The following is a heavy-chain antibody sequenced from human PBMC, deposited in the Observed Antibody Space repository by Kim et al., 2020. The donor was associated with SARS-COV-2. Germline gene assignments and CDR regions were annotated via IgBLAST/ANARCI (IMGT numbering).Heavy chain of an antibody. V-gene: IGHV1-69*13. CDR2: IIPIFGTA. CDR1: GGTFSSYA. D-gene: IGHD6-6*01. CDR3: ASARVEQLAPSYYYYYGMDV. J-gene: IGHJ6*02. Sequence: SVKVSCKASGGTFSSYAISWVRQAPGQGLEWMGGIIPIFGTANYAQKFQGRVTITADESTSTAYMELSSLRSEDTAVYYCASARVEQLAPSYYYYYGMDVWGQGTTVTVSS.